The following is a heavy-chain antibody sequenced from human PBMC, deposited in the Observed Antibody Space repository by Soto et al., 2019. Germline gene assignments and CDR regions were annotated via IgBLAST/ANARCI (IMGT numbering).Heavy chain of an antibody. CDR2: IKSKADGGTT. J-gene: IGHJ4*02. CDR3: TTAGYSSSWYLTQYYFDY. D-gene: IGHD6-13*01. CDR1: GFTFSNAW. V-gene: IGHV3-15*07. Sequence: GGSLRLSCAASGFTFSNAWMNWVRQAPGKGLEWVGRIKSKADGGTTDYAAPVKGRFTISRDDSKNTLYLQMNSLKTEDTAVYYCTTAGYSSSWYLTQYYFDYWGQGTLVTVSS.